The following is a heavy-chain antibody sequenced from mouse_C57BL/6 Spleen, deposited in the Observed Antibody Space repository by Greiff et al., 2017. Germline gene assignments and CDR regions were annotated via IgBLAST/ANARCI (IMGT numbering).Heavy chain of an antibody. CDR2: INPNNGGT. CDR3: AREEGLRRGPFAY. J-gene: IGHJ3*01. Sequence: VQLQQSGPELVKPGASVKISCKASGYTFTDYYMNWVKQSHGKSLEWIGDINPNNGGTSYNQKFKGKATLTVDKSSSTAYMELRSLTSEDSAVYYCAREEGLRRGPFAYWGQGTLVTVSA. D-gene: IGHD2-4*01. V-gene: IGHV1-26*01. CDR1: GYTFTDYY.